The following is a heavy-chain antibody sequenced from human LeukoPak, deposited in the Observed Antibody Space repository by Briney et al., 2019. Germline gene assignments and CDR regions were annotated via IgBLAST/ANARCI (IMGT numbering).Heavy chain of an antibody. CDR1: GFTFSSYA. CDR3: ARERCSSTSCYRGDYGMDA. CDR2: ISGSGGST. D-gene: IGHD2-2*02. J-gene: IGHJ6*02. Sequence: GGSLRLSCAASGFTFSSYAMSWVRQAPGKGLEWVSAISGSGGSTYYADSVKGRFTISRDNSKNTLYLQMNSLRAEDTAVYYCARERCSSTSCYRGDYGMDAWGQGTTVTVSS. V-gene: IGHV3-23*01.